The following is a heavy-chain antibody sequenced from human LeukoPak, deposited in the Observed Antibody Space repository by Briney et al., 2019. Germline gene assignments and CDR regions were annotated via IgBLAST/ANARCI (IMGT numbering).Heavy chain of an antibody. J-gene: IGHJ4*02. Sequence: GGSLRLSCAASGFTFSSYWMSWVRQAPGKGLEWVANIKQDGSEKYYVDSVKGRFTISRDNAKNSLYLQMNSLRAEDTAVYYCARVPERPIWGDPSLFDYWGQGTLVTVSS. V-gene: IGHV3-7*01. CDR3: ARVPERPIWGDPSLFDY. CDR1: GFTFSSYW. D-gene: IGHD3-16*01. CDR2: IKQDGSEK.